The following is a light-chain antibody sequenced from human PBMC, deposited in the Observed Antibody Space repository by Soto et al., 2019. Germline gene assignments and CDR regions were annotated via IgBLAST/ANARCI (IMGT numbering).Light chain of an antibody. Sequence: QSALTQPASVSGSPGQSITISCTGTSSDVGGYNYVSWYQQHPGKAPKLMIYDVSNRPSGVSNRFSGSKSGNTASLTISGLQAEDEADYYCRSYTSSRTLDVVFGGGTKLTVL. CDR2: DVS. CDR1: SSDVGGYNY. V-gene: IGLV2-14*01. J-gene: IGLJ2*01. CDR3: RSYTSSRTLDVV.